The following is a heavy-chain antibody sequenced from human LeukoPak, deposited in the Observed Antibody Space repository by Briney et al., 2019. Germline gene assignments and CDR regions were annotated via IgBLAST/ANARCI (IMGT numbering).Heavy chain of an antibody. CDR3: ASNSGSYYTPFDY. J-gene: IGHJ4*02. Sequence: ASVKVSCKASGGTFSSYAISWVRQAPGQGLEWMGGIIPIFGTANYAQKFQGRVTITTDESTSTAYMELSSLRSEDTAVYYCASNSGSYYTPFDYWGQGTLVTVSS. D-gene: IGHD1-26*01. CDR1: GGTFSSYA. CDR2: IIPIFGTA. V-gene: IGHV1-69*05.